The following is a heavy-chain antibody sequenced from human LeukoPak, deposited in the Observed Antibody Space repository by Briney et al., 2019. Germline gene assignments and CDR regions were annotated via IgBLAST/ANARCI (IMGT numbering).Heavy chain of an antibody. CDR2: MNPSGGST. CDR3: AKSRTTSSASSDY. CDR1: GYTFTSYY. J-gene: IGHJ4*02. V-gene: IGHV1-46*01. D-gene: IGHD3-22*01. Sequence: GASVKVSCKASGYTFTSYYIHWVRQAPGQGLEWMGIMNPSGGSTSYAQKFRGRVIMTGDTSTTTVYMEMSNLSSEGTAMYYCAKSRTTSSASSDYWGQGTLVTVSS.